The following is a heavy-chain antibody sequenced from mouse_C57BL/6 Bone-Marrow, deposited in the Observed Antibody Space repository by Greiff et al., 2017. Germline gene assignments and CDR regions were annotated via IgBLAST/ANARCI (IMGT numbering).Heavy chain of an antibody. CDR2: ISSGGSYT. CDR3: AGLLRSGRFAY. V-gene: IGHV5-6*02. Sequence: DVKLVESGGDLVKPGGSLKLSCAASGFTFSSYGMSWVRQTPDKRLEWVATISSGGSYTYYPDSVKGRFTISRDNAKNTLYLQMSSLKSEDTAMYYCAGLLRSGRFAYWGQGTLVTVSA. CDR1: GFTFSSYG. D-gene: IGHD1-1*01. J-gene: IGHJ3*01.